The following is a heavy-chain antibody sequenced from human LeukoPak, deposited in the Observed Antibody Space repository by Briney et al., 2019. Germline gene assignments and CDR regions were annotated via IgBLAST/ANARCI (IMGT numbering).Heavy chain of an antibody. CDR1: GGSFSGYY. V-gene: IGHV4-30-4*08. CDR2: IYYSGST. Sequence: KPSETLSLTCAVYGGSFSGYYWSWIRQPPGKGLEWIGYIYYSGSTYYNPSLKSRVTISVDTSKNQFSLKLSSVTAADTAVYYCARARGYNWNYSFDYWGQGTLVTVSS. J-gene: IGHJ4*02. D-gene: IGHD1-7*01. CDR3: ARARGYNWNYSFDY.